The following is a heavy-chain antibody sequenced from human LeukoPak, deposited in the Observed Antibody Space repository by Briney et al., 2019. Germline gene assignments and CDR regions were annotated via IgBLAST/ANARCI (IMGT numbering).Heavy chain of an antibody. V-gene: IGHV3-21*01. CDR2: ISSTSSYI. CDR1: GFTFSYYN. CDR3: AKGDRGVMPLDY. J-gene: IGHJ4*02. D-gene: IGHD3-16*01. Sequence: PGGSLRLSCAASGFTFSYYNMSWVRQAPGKGLEWVSSISSTSSYIYYRDSVKGRFTISRDNAKNSLYLQMNSLRAEDTAVYYCAKGDRGVMPLDYWGQGTLVTVSS.